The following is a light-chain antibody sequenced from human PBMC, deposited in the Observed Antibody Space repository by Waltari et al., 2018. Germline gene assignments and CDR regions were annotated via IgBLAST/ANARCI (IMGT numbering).Light chain of an antibody. CDR2: GNN. J-gene: IGLJ2*01. CDR1: SSNIGAGFD. CDR3: QSYDSSLFVV. V-gene: IGLV1-40*01. Sequence: QSVLTQPPSVSGAPGQRVTISCTGSSSNIGAGFDVHWYQQLPGTATNLLIFGNNTRPSGGPGRVSGSKASTSGSLVITRHPAEDEADYSCQSYDSSLFVVFGGGTKLTVL.